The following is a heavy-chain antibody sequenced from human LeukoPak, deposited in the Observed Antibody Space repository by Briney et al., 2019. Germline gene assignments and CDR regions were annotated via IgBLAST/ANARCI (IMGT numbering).Heavy chain of an antibody. J-gene: IGHJ4*02. CDR1: GFTFSTYS. CDR2: IRSGSTYI. CDR3: ARDGIFDY. Sequence: PGGSLRLSCAASGFTFSTYSMHWVRQAPGKGLERVSSIRSGSTYINYADSVKGRFTISRDDAKKSLYLQMNSLRAEDTAVYYCARDGIFDYWGQGTLVTVSS. V-gene: IGHV3-21*01.